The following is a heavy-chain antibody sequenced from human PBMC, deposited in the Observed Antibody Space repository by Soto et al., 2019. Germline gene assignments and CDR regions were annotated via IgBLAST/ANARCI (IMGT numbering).Heavy chain of an antibody. Sequence: QVQLVQSGGEVKKPGASVKVSCKASGYTFTSYGISWVRQAPGQGLEWMGRISAYNGNTNYAQKIQGRVTMTTSTSTAYMELRSLRSDDTAVYYCARVVGALGHWFDPWGQGTLVTVSS. V-gene: IGHV1-18*01. D-gene: IGHD1-26*01. CDR3: ARVVGALGHWFDP. CDR2: ISAYNGNT. J-gene: IGHJ5*02. CDR1: GYTFTSYG.